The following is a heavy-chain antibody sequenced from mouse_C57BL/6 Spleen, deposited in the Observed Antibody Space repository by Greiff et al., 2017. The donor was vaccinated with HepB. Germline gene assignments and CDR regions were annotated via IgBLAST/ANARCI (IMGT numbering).Heavy chain of an antibody. CDR3: ASDNGKNYFDY. CDR2: IDPEDGET. D-gene: IGHD1-1*01. Sequence: EVKLMESGAELVKPGASVKLSCTASGFNIKDYYMHWVKQRTEQGLEWIGRIDPEDGETKYAPKFQGKATITADTSSNTAYLQLSSLTSEDTAVYYCASDNGKNYFDYWGQGTTLTVSS. V-gene: IGHV14-2*01. J-gene: IGHJ2*01. CDR1: GFNIKDYY.